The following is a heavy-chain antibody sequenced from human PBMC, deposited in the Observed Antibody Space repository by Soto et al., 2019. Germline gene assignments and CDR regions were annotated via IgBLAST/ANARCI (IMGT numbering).Heavy chain of an antibody. V-gene: IGHV3-30*18. J-gene: IGHJ6*02. Sequence: GGSVRLSCAASGFSFSSYGMHWVRQAPGKGLEWVAFILYDGSNNYYADSVKGRFTISRDNSENTLYLQMSSLRLEDTAVYYCAKRMLIIPPDHYGIDVWGHGPTVTVS. CDR3: AKRMLIIPPDHYGIDV. CDR1: GFSFSSYG. D-gene: IGHD3-16*01. CDR2: ILYDGSNN.